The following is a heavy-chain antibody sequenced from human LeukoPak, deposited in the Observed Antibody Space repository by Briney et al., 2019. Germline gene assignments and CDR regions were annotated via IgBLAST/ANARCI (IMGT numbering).Heavy chain of an antibody. D-gene: IGHD4-23*01. CDR2: IRYDGSNK. Sequence: GGSLRLSCAASGFTFSSYGMHWVRQAPGKGLEWVAFIRYDGSNKYYADSVKGRFTISRDNSKNTLYLQMNSLRAEDTAVYYCAKEHMTTVGTYYFDYWGQGTLVTVSS. CDR3: AKEHMTTVGTYYFDY. V-gene: IGHV3-30*02. J-gene: IGHJ4*02. CDR1: GFTFSSYG.